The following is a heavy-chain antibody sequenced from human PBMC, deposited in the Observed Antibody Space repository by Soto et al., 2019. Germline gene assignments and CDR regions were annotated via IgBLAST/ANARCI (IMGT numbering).Heavy chain of an antibody. V-gene: IGHV3-30*18. CDR1: GFTFSSYG. J-gene: IGHJ4*02. CDR2: ISYDGSNK. Sequence: GGSLRLSCAASGFTFSSYGMHWVRQAPGKGLEWVAVISYDGSNKYYADSVKGRFTISRDNSKNTLYLQMNSLRAEDTAVYYCAKGGYYDILTGYYKFDYWGQGILVTVSS. D-gene: IGHD3-9*01. CDR3: AKGGYYDILTGYYKFDY.